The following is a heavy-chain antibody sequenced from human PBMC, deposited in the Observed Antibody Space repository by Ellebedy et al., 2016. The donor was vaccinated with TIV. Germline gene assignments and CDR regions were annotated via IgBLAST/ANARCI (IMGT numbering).Heavy chain of an antibody. J-gene: IGHJ3*01. CDR1: GFTFSSYA. CDR2: ISGSGGST. Sequence: GESLKISXAASGFTFSSYAMSWVRQAPGKGLEWVSAISGSGGSTYYADSVKGRFTISRDNSKNTLYLQMNSLRAEDTAVYYCAKTVGKAVADPYWGQGTMVTVSS. CDR3: AKTVGKAVADPY. D-gene: IGHD6-19*01. V-gene: IGHV3-23*01.